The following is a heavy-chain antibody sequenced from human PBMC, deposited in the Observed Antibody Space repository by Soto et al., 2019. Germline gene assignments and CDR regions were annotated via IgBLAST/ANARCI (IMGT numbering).Heavy chain of an antibody. CDR1: GFTFSSYS. V-gene: IGHV3-21*01. CDR3: ARAIAAWFYWFDP. D-gene: IGHD6-13*01. Sequence: GSLRLSCAASGFTFSSYSMNWVRQAPGKGLEWVSSISSSSSYIYYADSVKGRFTISRDNAKNSLYLQMNSLRAEDTAVYYCARAIAAWFYWFDPWGQGTLVTVSS. CDR2: ISSSSSYI. J-gene: IGHJ5*02.